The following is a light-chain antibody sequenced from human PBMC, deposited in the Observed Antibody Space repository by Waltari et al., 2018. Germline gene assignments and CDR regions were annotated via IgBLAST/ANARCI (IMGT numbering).Light chain of an antibody. J-gene: IGLJ3*02. CDR1: RTDVGSYNL. Sequence: QSALTQPASVSGSPGQSITISCTGTRTDVGSYNLVSWYQQHPGKVPKLIISEVNKRPSGVCIRSSGSKSGNTAALTISGLQAEDEADYCCCSYAGSGTLVFGGGTSLTVL. V-gene: IGLV2-23*02. CDR2: EVN. CDR3: CSYAGSGTLV.